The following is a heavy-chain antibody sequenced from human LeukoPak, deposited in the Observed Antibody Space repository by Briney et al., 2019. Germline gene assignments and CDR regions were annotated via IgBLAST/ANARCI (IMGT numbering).Heavy chain of an antibody. V-gene: IGHV1-18*01. J-gene: IGHJ4*02. CDR2: ISAYNGNT. CDR3: ERYYDFWCGYLGY. Sequence: ASVKVSCKASGYTFTSYGISWVRQAPGQGLEWMGWISAYNGNTNYAQKIQGRVTMTTDTSTSTAYMELRSLRSDGTVVYYCERYYDFWCGYLGYWGQGTLVTVSS. D-gene: IGHD3-3*01. CDR1: GYTFTSYG.